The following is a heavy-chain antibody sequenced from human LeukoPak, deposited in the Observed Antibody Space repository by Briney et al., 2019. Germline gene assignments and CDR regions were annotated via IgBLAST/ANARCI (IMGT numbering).Heavy chain of an antibody. D-gene: IGHD2-2*01. J-gene: IGHJ4*02. Sequence: SQTLSLTCTVSGGSISSGDYYWSWIRQPPGKGLEWIGYIYYSGSTYYNPSLKSRVTISVDTSKNQFSLKLSSVTAADTAVYYCARVPAQHPYYFDYWGQGTLVTVSS. CDR2: IYYSGST. V-gene: IGHV4-30-4*08. CDR1: GGSISSGDYY. CDR3: ARVPAQHPYYFDY.